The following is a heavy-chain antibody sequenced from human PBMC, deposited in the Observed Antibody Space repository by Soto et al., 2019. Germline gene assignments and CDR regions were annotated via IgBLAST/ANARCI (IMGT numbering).Heavy chain of an antibody. J-gene: IGHJ5*02. D-gene: IGHD2-2*01. CDR3: ARVGRYCSSTSCWYNSFDP. CDR2: IYYSGST. Sequence: PSETLSLTCTVSGGSISSYYWSWIRQPPGKGLEWIGYIYYSGSTNYNPSLKSRVTISVDTSKNQFSLKLSSVTAADTAVYYCARVGRYCSSTSCWYNSFDPWGQGTLVTVSS. CDR1: GGSISSYY. V-gene: IGHV4-59*01.